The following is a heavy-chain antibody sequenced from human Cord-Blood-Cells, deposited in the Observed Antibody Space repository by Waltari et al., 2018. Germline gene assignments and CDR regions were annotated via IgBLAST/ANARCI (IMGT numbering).Heavy chain of an antibody. CDR1: GFTFSGYG. V-gene: IGHV3-30*18. J-gene: IGHJ3*02. D-gene: IGHD6-13*01. Sequence: QVQLVESGGGVVQPGRSLRLSCAVPGFTFSGYGMPRVRQAPVKGLEWVAVISYDGSNKYYADSVKGRFTISRDNSKNTLYLQMNSLRAEDTAVYYCAKGSAATDAFDIWGQGTMVTVSS. CDR2: ISYDGSNK. CDR3: AKGSAATDAFDI.